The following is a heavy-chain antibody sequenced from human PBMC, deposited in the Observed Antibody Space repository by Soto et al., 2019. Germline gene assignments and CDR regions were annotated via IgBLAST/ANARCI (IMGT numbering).Heavy chain of an antibody. D-gene: IGHD3-9*01. V-gene: IGHV1-18*01. CDR1: GYTFTSYG. J-gene: IGHJ4*02. CDR2: ISAYNGNT. CDR3: ARDRDDILTGSIFDY. Sequence: ASVKVSCKASGYTFTSYGISWVRQAPGQGLEWMGWISAYNGNTNYAQKLQGRVTMTTDTSTSTAYMELRSLRSDDTAVYYCARDRDDILTGSIFDYWGQGTLVTVSS.